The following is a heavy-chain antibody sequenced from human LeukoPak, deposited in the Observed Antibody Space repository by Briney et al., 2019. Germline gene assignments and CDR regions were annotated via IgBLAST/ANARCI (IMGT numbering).Heavy chain of an antibody. Sequence: SETLSLTCAVYGGSFSDYYWSWIRQPPGRGLEWIAEINHSGTSNYSPSLKSRVTISVDTSKNQLSLKLNSVTAADTAVYYCARHGVVTWFDPWGQGTLVTVSS. CDR1: GGSFSDYY. V-gene: IGHV4-34*01. CDR3: ARHGVVTWFDP. J-gene: IGHJ5*02. CDR2: INHSGTS. D-gene: IGHD2-21*02.